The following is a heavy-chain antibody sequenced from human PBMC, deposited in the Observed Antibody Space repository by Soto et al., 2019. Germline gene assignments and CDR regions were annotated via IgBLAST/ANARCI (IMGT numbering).Heavy chain of an antibody. V-gene: IGHV1-3*01. D-gene: IGHD6-19*01. J-gene: IGHJ6*02. CDR2: INAGNGNT. Sequence: ASVKVSCKASGYTFTSYAMPWVRQATGQRLEWMGWINAGNGNTKYSQKFQGRVTITRDTSASTAYMELSSLRSEDTAVYYCAWGSGSGWGDDAFYYYGMDVWGQGTTVTVSS. CDR3: AWGSGSGWGDDAFYYYGMDV. CDR1: GYTFTSYA.